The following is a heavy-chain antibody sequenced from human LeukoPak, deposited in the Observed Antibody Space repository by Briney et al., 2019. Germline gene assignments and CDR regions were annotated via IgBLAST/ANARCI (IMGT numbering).Heavy chain of an antibody. CDR1: GGSISSNNW. D-gene: IGHD1-1*01. J-gene: IGHJ4*02. Sequence: SETLSLTCAVSGGSISSNNWWGWVRQPPGKGLEWIGEIYHSGSPNYNPSLKSRVTISVDKSRNHFSLNLSSMTAADTAVYYCARVNINNWHSCDYWGQGTLVTVSS. V-gene: IGHV4-4*02. CDR2: IYHSGSP. CDR3: ARVNINNWHSCDY.